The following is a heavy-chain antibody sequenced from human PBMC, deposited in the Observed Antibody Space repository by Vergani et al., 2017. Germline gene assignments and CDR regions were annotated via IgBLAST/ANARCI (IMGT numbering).Heavy chain of an antibody. CDR2: ISAYNGNT. Sequence: QVQLVQSGAEVKKPGASVKVSCKASGYTFTSYGISWVRQAPGQGLEWMVWISAYNGNTNYAQKLQGRVTMTTDTSTSTAYMELRSVRSDDTAVYYCAREAPLVFGSQLVVDYWGQGTLVTVSS. CDR1: GYTFTSYG. D-gene: IGHD6-6*01. J-gene: IGHJ4*02. CDR3: AREAPLVFGSQLVVDY. V-gene: IGHV1-18*01.